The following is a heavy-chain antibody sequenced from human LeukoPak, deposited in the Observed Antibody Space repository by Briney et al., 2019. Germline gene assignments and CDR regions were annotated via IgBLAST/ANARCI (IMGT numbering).Heavy chain of an antibody. D-gene: IGHD1-7*01. Sequence: PGRSLRLACATSGLTFRTTWMHGVRQAPGKGLMWVSRMNGEGTTIDYADSVKGRFTVSRDYAKNTLFLQMNNLRTEGTALYFCATARNFRFEYWGQGSLVIVSA. V-gene: IGHV3-74*01. J-gene: IGHJ4*02. CDR1: GLTFRTTW. CDR2: MNGEGTTI. CDR3: ATARNFRFEY.